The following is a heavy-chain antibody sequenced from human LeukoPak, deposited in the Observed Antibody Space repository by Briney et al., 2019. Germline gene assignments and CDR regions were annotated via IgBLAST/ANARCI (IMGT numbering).Heavy chain of an antibody. CDR1: GGSISSSSYY. Sequence: SETLSLTCTVSGGSISSSSYYWGWIRQPPGKGLEWIGSIYYSGSTYYNPSLKSRVTISVDTSKNQFSLKLSSVTAADTAVYYCARDLPASYYYDSSGYPNNAFDIWGQGTMVTVSS. V-gene: IGHV4-39*07. J-gene: IGHJ3*02. CDR2: IYYSGST. CDR3: ARDLPASYYYDSSGYPNNAFDI. D-gene: IGHD3-22*01.